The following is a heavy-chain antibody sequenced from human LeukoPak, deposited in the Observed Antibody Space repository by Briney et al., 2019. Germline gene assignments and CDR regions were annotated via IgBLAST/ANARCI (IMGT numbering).Heavy chain of an antibody. CDR3: AREYSSSSGKALDY. Sequence: SETLSLTCTVSSGSLGSYYWNWLRQPAGKGLEWIGHIYTSGSTNYNPSLKSRVTMSVDTSKNQFSLKLNSVTAADTAFYYCAREYSSSSGKALDYWGQGTLVTV. J-gene: IGHJ4*02. D-gene: IGHD6-6*01. V-gene: IGHV4-4*07. CDR1: SGSLGSYY. CDR2: IYTSGST.